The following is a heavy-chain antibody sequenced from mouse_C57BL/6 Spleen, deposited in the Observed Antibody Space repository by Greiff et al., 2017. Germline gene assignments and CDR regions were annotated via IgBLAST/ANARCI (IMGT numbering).Heavy chain of an antibody. CDR3: ARRGYSKEDAMDY. V-gene: IGHV1-82*01. CDR1: GYAFSSSW. CDR2: IYPGDGDT. D-gene: IGHD2-5*01. Sequence: VMLVESGPELVKPGASVKISCKASGYAFSSSWMNWVKQRPGKGLEWIGRIYPGDGDTNYNGKFKGKATLTADKSSSTAYMQLSSLTSEDSAVYFCARRGYSKEDAMDYWGQGTSVTVSS. J-gene: IGHJ4*01.